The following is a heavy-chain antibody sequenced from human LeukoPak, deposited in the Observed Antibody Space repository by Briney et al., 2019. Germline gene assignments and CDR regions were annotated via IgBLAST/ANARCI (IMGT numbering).Heavy chain of an antibody. CDR2: ISGSGGST. CDR3: AKDRTTSWFGEGFDY. V-gene: IGHV3-23*01. J-gene: IGHJ4*02. D-gene: IGHD3-10*01. Sequence: PGGSLRLSCAASGFTFSSYAMHWVRQAPGKGLEWVSAISGSGGSTYYADSVKGRFTISRDNSKNTLYLQMNSLRAEDTAVYYCAKDRTTSWFGEGFDYWGQGTLVTVSS. CDR1: GFTFSSYA.